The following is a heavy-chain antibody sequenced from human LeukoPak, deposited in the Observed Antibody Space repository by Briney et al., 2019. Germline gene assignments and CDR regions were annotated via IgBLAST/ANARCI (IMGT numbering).Heavy chain of an antibody. Sequence: PGGSLRLSCAASGFTFSSYAMSWVRQAPGKGLEWVSAIRGSGGSTYYADSVKGRFTISRDNSKNTLYLQMNSLRAEDTAVYYCAKDRAIAAAGTRWAPSFDYWGQGTLVTVSS. D-gene: IGHD6-13*01. J-gene: IGHJ4*02. V-gene: IGHV3-23*01. CDR3: AKDRAIAAAGTRWAPSFDY. CDR1: GFTFSSYA. CDR2: IRGSGGST.